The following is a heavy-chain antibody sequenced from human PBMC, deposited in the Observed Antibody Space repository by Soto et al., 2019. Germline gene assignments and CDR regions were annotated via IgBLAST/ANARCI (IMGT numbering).Heavy chain of an antibody. V-gene: IGHV4-30-4*02. CDR3: ASLQVPGNFDY. CDR1: GGSISSGYYY. Sequence: PSETLSLTCSVSGGSISSGYYYWSWIRQPPGKGLEWIGNIYYSGNTYYNPSLKSRLTVSVDTSKNQFSLKLTSLTAADTAMYYCASLQVPGNFDYWGQGTLVTVSS. J-gene: IGHJ4*02. D-gene: IGHD6-13*01. CDR2: IYYSGNT.